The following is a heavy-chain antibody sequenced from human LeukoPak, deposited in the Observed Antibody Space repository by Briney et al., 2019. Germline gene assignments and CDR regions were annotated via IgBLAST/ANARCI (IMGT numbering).Heavy chain of an antibody. CDR1: GGTFSSYA. CDR3: AKVAFPFYDSSGYYFDY. J-gene: IGHJ4*02. D-gene: IGHD3-22*01. Sequence: ASVKVSCKDSGGTFSSYAISWVRQAPGQGLEWMGGIIPIFGTANYAQKFQGRVTITADESTSTAYMELSSLRSEDTAVYYCAKVAFPFYDSSGYYFDYWGQGTLVTVSS. V-gene: IGHV1-69*13. CDR2: IIPIFGTA.